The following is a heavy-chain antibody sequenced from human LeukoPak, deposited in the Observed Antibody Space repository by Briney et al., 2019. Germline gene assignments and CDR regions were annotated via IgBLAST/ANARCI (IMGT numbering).Heavy chain of an antibody. V-gene: IGHV3-21*01. Sequence: PGGSLRLSCAASGFTFSSYAMHWVRQAPGKGLEWVSSISSSSSYIYYADSVKGRFTISRDNAKNSLYLQMNSLRAEDTAVYYCARDTYYYDSSGYQYGMDVWGQGTTVTVSS. CDR3: ARDTYYYDSSGYQYGMDV. CDR2: ISSSSSYI. D-gene: IGHD3-22*01. J-gene: IGHJ6*02. CDR1: GFTFSSYA.